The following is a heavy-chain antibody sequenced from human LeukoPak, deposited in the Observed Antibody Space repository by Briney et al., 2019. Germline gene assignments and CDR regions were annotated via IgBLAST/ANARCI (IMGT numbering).Heavy chain of an antibody. V-gene: IGHV5-51*01. CDR2: IYPGDSDI. D-gene: IGHD3-9*01. Sequence: GESLKISCKGSGSDFNTYWIAWVRQVPGKGLEWMGIIYPGDSDIRYGPSFQGQVTISSDKTINTAYLQWTSLKASDTAIYYCATVRFFDWLTGPWFDPWGQGTLVTVSS. CDR1: GSDFNTYW. J-gene: IGHJ5*02. CDR3: ATVRFFDWLTGPWFDP.